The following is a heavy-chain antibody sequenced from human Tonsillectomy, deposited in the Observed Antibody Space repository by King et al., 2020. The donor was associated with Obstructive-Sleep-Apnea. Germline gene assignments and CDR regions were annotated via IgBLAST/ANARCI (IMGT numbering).Heavy chain of an antibody. Sequence: QLQESGPGLVKPSETLSLTCTVSGYSISSGYYWGWIRQPPGKGLEWIGSIYHSGSTYYNPSLKSRVTISVDTSKNQFSLKLSSVTAADTAVYYCARVEYSSGWYYFDYWGQGTLVTVSS. CDR2: IYHSGST. J-gene: IGHJ4*02. CDR1: GYSISSGYY. D-gene: IGHD6-19*01. V-gene: IGHV4-38-2*02. CDR3: ARVEYSSGWYYFDY.